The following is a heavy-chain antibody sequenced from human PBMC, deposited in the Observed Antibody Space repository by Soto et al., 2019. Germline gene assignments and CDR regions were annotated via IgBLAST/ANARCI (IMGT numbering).Heavy chain of an antibody. V-gene: IGHV4-59*12. CDR3: ARGVNEELGYCSGGGCYYFDY. J-gene: IGHJ4*02. CDR1: GGSISSYY. D-gene: IGHD2-15*01. Sequence: SETLSLTCTVSGGSISSYYWSWIRQPPGKGLEWIGEINHSGTTNYNPSLESRVTISVDTSKNQFSLKLSSVTAADTALYYCARGVNEELGYCSGGGCYYFDYWGQGTLVTVSS. CDR2: INHSGTT.